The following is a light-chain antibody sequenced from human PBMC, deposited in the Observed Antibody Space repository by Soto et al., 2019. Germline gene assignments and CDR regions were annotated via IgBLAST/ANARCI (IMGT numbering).Light chain of an antibody. CDR3: QQSYTTPPT. J-gene: IGKJ1*01. CDR2: AAS. Sequence: DIQMTQSPSSLSASVGDRVTITCRASQSISTYVNWYQQKPGKVPRLLIYAASSLQSGVPSRFSGSGSGTDFTLTISSLQPEDFATYYCQQSYTTPPTFGQGTKVDIK. V-gene: IGKV1-39*01. CDR1: QSISTY.